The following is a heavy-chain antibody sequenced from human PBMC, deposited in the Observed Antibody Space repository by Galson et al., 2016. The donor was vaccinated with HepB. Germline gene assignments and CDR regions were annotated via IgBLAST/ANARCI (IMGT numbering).Heavy chain of an antibody. D-gene: IGHD2-15*01. V-gene: IGHV1-2*02. CDR2: INPSSGGT. CDR3: AILPPYLGYCSGYACPDAFDV. J-gene: IGHJ3*01. Sequence: SVKVSCKASGYTFTDYYIHWVRQAPGQGLEWMGWINPSSGGTTSAQMFQGRVTMTRDTSMNTVYMELRWLRYDDAALYYCAILPPYLGYCSGYACPDAFDVWGQGTMVTVTS. CDR1: GYTFTDYY.